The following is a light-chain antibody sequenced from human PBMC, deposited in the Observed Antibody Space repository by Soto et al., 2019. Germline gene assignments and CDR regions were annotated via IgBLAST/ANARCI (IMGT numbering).Light chain of an antibody. J-gene: IGKJ3*01. CDR3: QQYNSYSRFS. CDR2: KAS. Sequence: DIQMTQSPSTLSASVGDRVTITCRASQNINSWLAWYQQKPGKAPKLLIYKASTLESGVPSRFSGSGSGTEYTLTISCLQPDDFATYYCQQYNSYSRFSFGPGTKVDIK. CDR1: QNINSW. V-gene: IGKV1-5*03.